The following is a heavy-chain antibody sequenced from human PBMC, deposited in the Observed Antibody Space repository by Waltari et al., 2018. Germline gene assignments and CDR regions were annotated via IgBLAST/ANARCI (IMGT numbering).Heavy chain of an antibody. CDR2: IFADGTT. CDR3: ARAGHPNS. D-gene: IGHD1-1*01. J-gene: IGHJ1*01. Sequence: EVYLEQSGGGLVQPGGSLKLCCAASGATTDSNYMSGIRQVPGKGLQWISVIFADGTTHYADSVRGRFAISRDTSENTLYLQLSGLRPDDSGFYYCARAGHPNSWGQGALVTVSS. CDR1: GATTDSNY. V-gene: IGHV3-66*02.